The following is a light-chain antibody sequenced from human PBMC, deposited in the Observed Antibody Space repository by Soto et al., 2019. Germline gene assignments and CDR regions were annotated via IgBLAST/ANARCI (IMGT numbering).Light chain of an antibody. CDR1: QDISNY. J-gene: IGKJ4*01. V-gene: IGKV1-33*01. Sequence: DIQMTQSPSSLSASVGDRVTITCQASQDISNYLNWYQQKPGKAPNLLIYGASNLETGVPSRFSGSGSGTDFTFTISSLQPEDFATYYCQQYNSYPRTFGGGTKVDIK. CDR3: QQYNSYPRT. CDR2: GAS.